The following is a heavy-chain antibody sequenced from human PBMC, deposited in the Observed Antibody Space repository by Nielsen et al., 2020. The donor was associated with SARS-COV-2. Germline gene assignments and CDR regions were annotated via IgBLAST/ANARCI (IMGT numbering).Heavy chain of an antibody. J-gene: IGHJ3*02. CDR3: AKESIVVVSSGAFDI. Sequence: GESLKISCAASGFTFSHYWMRWVRQAPGKGPVWVSYIDSDGSTTSYADSVKGRFTISRDNSKNTLYLQMNSLRAEDTAVYYCAKESIVVVSSGAFDIWGQGTMVTVSS. CDR2: IDSDGSTT. V-gene: IGHV3-74*01. CDR1: GFTFSHYW. D-gene: IGHD2-2*01.